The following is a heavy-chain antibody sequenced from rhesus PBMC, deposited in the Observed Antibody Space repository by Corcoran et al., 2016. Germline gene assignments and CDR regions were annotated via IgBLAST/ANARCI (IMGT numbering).Heavy chain of an antibody. Sequence: QVQLQESGPGLVKPSETLSLTCTVSGGSISGYYYWSWIRQPPGKGLEWIGGIYGNRATTYYHPSLKSRVTISKDTSKNQFSLKLSSVTAADTAVYYCTRGGTYWDYWGQGVLVTVSS. J-gene: IGHJ4*01. D-gene: IGHD3-16*01. CDR2: IYGNRATT. V-gene: IGHV4-143*01. CDR3: TRGGTYWDY. CDR1: GGSISGYYY.